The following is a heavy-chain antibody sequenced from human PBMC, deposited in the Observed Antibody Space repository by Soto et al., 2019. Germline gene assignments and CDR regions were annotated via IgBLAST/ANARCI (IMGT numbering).Heavy chain of an antibody. J-gene: IGHJ4*02. Sequence: LSLTCTVSGGSISSYYWSWIRQPPGKGLEWIGYIHYSGSTNYNPSLKSRVTISVDTSKNQFSLKLSSVTAADTAVYYCASIFPIGSGSIPFDYWGQGTLVTVSS. CDR2: IHYSGST. CDR3: ASIFPIGSGSIPFDY. CDR1: GGSISSYY. V-gene: IGHV4-59*01. D-gene: IGHD3-10*01.